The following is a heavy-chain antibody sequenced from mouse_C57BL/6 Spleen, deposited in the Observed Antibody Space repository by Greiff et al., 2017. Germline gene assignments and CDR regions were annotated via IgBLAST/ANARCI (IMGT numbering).Heavy chain of an antibody. CDR2: INPNNGGT. V-gene: IGHV1-18*01. CDR1: GYTFTDYN. D-gene: IGHD2-3*01. J-gene: IGHJ1*03. Sequence: VQLQQSGPELVKPGASVKIPCKASGYTFTDYNMDWVQQSHGKSLEWIGDINPNNGGTIYNQKFKGKATLTVDKSSSTAYMELRSLTSEDTAVYYCARSDDGYFYGYFDVWGTGTTVTVSS. CDR3: ARSDDGYFYGYFDV.